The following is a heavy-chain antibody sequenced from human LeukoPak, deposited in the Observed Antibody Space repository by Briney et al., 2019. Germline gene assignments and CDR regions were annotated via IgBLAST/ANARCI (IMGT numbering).Heavy chain of an antibody. J-gene: IGHJ4*02. CDR1: GGSISGYY. D-gene: IGHD2-15*01. CDR2: IYTSGST. CDR3: ARDHCSGGTCYFPLDY. V-gene: IGHV4-4*07. Sequence: SETLSLTYTVSGGSISGYYWSWIRQPAGKGLEWIGRIYTSGSTNYNPSLKSRVTMSVDTSKTQFSLKLSSVTAADTAVYYCARDHCSGGTCYFPLDYWGQGTLVTVSS.